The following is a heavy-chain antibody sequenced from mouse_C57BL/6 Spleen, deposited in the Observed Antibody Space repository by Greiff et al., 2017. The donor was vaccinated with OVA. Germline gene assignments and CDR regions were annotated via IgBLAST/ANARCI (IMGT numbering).Heavy chain of an antibody. CDR1: GFTFSSYG. CDR2: ISSGGSYT. CDR3: ARQDDGYLYYAMDY. D-gene: IGHD2-3*01. J-gene: IGHJ4*01. V-gene: IGHV5-6*01. Sequence: EVQLVESGGDLVKPGGSLKLSCAASGFTFSSYGMSWVRQTPDKRLEWVATISSGGSYTYYPDSVKGRFTISRDNAKNTLYLQMSSLKSEDTAMYYCARQDDGYLYYAMDYWGQGTSVTVSS.